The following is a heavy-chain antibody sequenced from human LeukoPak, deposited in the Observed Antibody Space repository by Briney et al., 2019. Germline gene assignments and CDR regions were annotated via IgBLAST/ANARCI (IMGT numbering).Heavy chain of an antibody. D-gene: IGHD5-18*01. Sequence: GGSLRLSCAASGFTFSSYAMHWVRQAPGKGLEWVAVISYDGSNKYYADSVKGRFTISRDNSKNTLYLQMNSLRAEDTAVYYCARGSRQVWFEGCDYWGQGTLVTVSS. J-gene: IGHJ4*02. V-gene: IGHV3-30*04. CDR3: ARGSRQVWFEGCDY. CDR2: ISYDGSNK. CDR1: GFTFSSYA.